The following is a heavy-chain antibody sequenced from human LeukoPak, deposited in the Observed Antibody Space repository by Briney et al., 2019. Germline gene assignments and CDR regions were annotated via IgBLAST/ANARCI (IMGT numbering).Heavy chain of an antibody. D-gene: IGHD5-18*01. J-gene: IGHJ4*02. V-gene: IGHV3-23*01. Sequence: PSETLSLTCTVSGGSISSSSYYWGWIRQPPGKGLEWVSAISGSGGSTYYADSVKGRFTISRDNSKNTLYLQMNSLRAEDTAVYYCANEGQLWSDVPDYWGQGTLVTVSS. CDR2: ISGSGGST. CDR3: ANEGQLWSDVPDY. CDR1: GGSISSSSYY.